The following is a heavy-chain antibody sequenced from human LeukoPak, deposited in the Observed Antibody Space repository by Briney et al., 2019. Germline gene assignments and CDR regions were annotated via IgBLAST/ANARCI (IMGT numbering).Heavy chain of an antibody. D-gene: IGHD6-19*01. Sequence: GGSLRLSCAASGFTFSSYWMSWVRQAPGKGLEWVANIKQDGSEKYYVDSVKGRFTISRDNAKNSLYLQMNSLRAEDTAVYYCASVEGSGWLGDYFDYWGQGTLVTVSS. J-gene: IGHJ4*02. CDR1: GFTFSSYW. CDR3: ASVEGSGWLGDYFDY. CDR2: IKQDGSEK. V-gene: IGHV3-7*01.